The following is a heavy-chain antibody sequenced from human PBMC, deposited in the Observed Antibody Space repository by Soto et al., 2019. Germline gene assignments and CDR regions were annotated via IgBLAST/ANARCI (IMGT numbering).Heavy chain of an antibody. CDR2: IYHSGRT. J-gene: IGHJ4*02. CDR1: GGSISSNNW. V-gene: IGHV4-4*02. Sequence: SETLSLTCAVSGGSISSNNWCSWVRQAPGKGREWVGEIYHSGRTSYNPSLRSRVTMSVDKSKNQFSLIVTSVPAADTAVYYCTKGESGHTHYHDNWGPGTLVT. D-gene: IGHD3-3*01. CDR3: TKGESGHTHYHDN.